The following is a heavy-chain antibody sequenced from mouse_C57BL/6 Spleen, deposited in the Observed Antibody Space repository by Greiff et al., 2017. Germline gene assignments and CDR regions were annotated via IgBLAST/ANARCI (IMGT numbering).Heavy chain of an antibody. CDR1: GYTFTSYW. J-gene: IGHJ4*01. CDR2: INPSSGYT. CDR3: ARSTYSNFYAMDY. D-gene: IGHD2-5*01. Sequence: QVQLQQSGAELAKPGASVKLSCKASGYTFTSYWMHWVKQRPGQGLEWIGYINPSSGYTKYNQKFKDKATLTADKSSSTAYMQLSSLTYEDSAVYYCARSTYSNFYAMDYWGQGTSVTVSS. V-gene: IGHV1-7*01.